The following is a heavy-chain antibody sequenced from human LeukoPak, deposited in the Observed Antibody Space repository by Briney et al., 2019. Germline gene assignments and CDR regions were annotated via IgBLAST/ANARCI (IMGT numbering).Heavy chain of an antibody. D-gene: IGHD6-19*01. V-gene: IGHV3-23*01. CDR2: SGSGGGT. J-gene: IGHJ5*02. Sequence: GGSLRLSCAAYGFTFSSYAMSWVRQDPGKGLEWVSASGSGGGTYYADSVKGRFTISRDNSKNTLYLQMNSLRAEDTAVYYCAQHNSGIGFDPWGQGTLVTVPS. CDR1: GFTFSSYA. CDR3: AQHNSGIGFDP.